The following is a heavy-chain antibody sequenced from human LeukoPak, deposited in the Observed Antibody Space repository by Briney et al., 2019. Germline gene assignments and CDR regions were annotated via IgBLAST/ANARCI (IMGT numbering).Heavy chain of an antibody. CDR1: GSSXTXYW. D-gene: IGHD6-13*01. V-gene: IGHV5-51*01. CDR2: IYPGDSDT. J-gene: IGHJ4*02. Sequence: XKGXGSSXTXYWIGWVRQMPGKGLEGMGIIYPGDSDTRYSPSFQGQVTISADKSISTAYLQWSSLKASDTAMYYCARRPIAAAGTYFDYWGQGTLVTVSS. CDR3: ARRPIAAAGTYFDY.